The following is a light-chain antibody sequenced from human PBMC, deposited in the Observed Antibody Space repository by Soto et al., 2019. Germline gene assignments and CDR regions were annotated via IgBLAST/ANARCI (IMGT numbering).Light chain of an antibody. J-gene: IGKJ4*01. CDR1: QGISTY. V-gene: IGKV1-27*01. CDR3: QKYDSAPLT. CDR2: AAI. Sequence: DIQMTQSPTSLSASVGDRVTITCRASQGISTYLAWYQQKPGEAPKVLIYAAITLQSGVPSRFSGSGSGTDFTLTISSLQPEDVATYYCQKYDSAPLTFGGGTKVEI.